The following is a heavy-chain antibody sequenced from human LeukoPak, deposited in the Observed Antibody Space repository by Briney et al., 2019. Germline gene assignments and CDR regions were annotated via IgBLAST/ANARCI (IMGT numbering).Heavy chain of an antibody. CDR2: IYYSGST. V-gene: IGHV4-59*01. CDR1: GGSISSYY. J-gene: IGHJ5*02. Sequence: SETLSLTCTVSGGSISSYYWSWIRQPPGKGLEWIGYIYYSGSTNYNPSLKSRVTISVDTSKNQFSLKLSSVTAADTAVYYCARRYSSSSIWFDPWGQGTLVTVSS. D-gene: IGHD6-6*01. CDR3: ARRYSSSSIWFDP.